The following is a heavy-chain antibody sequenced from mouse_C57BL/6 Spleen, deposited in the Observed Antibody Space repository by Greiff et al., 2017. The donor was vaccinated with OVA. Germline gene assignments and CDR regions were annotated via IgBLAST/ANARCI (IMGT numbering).Heavy chain of an antibody. Sequence: QVQLQQPGAELVRPGASVTLSCKASGYTFTDYEMHWVKQTPVHGLEWIGAIDPETGGTAYNQKFKGKATLTADKSSSTAYMELRSLTSEDSAVYYCARRGYGRRYGWDMDDWGQGTTVTVSS. CDR3: ARRGYGRRYGWDMDD. V-gene: IGHV1-15*01. CDR1: GYTFTDYE. CDR2: IDPETGGT. J-gene: IGHJ4*01. D-gene: IGHD1-1*01.